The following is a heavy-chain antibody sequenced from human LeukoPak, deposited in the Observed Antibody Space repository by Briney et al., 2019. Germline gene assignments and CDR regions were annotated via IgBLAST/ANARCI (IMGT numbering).Heavy chain of an antibody. D-gene: IGHD1-7*01. J-gene: IGHJ5*02. Sequence: GASVTVSCKASGGTFSSYAISWVRQAPGQGLEWMGGIIPIFGTANYAQKFQGRVTITTDESTSTAYMELSSLRSEDTAAYYCARGDDTGTTVLEGFDPWGQGTLVTVSS. CDR2: IIPIFGTA. CDR3: ARGDDTGTTVLEGFDP. CDR1: GGTFSSYA. V-gene: IGHV1-69*05.